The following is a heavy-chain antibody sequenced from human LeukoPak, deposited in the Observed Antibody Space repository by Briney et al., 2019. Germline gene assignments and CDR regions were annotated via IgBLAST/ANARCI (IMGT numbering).Heavy chain of an antibody. CDR1: GFTFSSYA. D-gene: IGHD3-16*01. CDR2: IKEDGSEK. V-gene: IGHV3-7*01. CDR3: VRDYVWESHRQFDY. Sequence: GGSLRLSCAVSGFTFSSYAMSWVRQAPGKGLEWVANIKEDGSEKKYVDSVKGRFTVSRDNVKNALFMQMNSLKVEDTAVYYCVRDYVWESHRQFDYWGQGTMVTVSS. J-gene: IGHJ4*02.